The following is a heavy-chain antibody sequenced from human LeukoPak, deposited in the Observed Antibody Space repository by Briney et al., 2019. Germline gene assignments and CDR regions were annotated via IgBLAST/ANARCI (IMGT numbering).Heavy chain of an antibody. CDR3: ANQVYSGSYHADY. J-gene: IGHJ4*02. Sequence: PGGSLRLSCEASGFTFSSYWMSWVRQAPGKGLEWVSAISGSGGSTYYADSVKGRFTISRDNSKNTLYLQMNSLRAEDTAVYYCANQVYSGSYHADYWGQGTLVTVSS. CDR2: ISGSGGST. CDR1: GFTFSSYW. D-gene: IGHD1-26*01. V-gene: IGHV3-23*01.